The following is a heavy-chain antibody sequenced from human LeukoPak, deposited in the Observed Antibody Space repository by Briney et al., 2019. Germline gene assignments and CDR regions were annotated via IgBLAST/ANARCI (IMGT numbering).Heavy chain of an antibody. D-gene: IGHD5-18*01. CDR3: ARVPDTAIHFDY. CDR1: GRSFSGYY. CDR2: INHSGST. J-gene: IGHJ4*02. Sequence: SETLSLTCAVYGRSFSGYYWSWIRQPPGKGLEWIGEINHSGSTNYNPSLKSRVTISVDTSKNQFSLKLSSVTAADTAVYYCARVPDTAIHFDYWGQGTLVTVSS. V-gene: IGHV4-34*01.